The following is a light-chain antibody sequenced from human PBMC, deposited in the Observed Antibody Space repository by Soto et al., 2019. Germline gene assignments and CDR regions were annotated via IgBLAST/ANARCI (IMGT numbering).Light chain of an antibody. J-gene: IGKJ4*01. V-gene: IGKV1-12*01. Sequence: DIQMTQSPSSVSASVGDRVTITCRASQDISNYLAWYQQKPGKAPNLLIYTASSLQSGVPSKFSGSGSGKDFTLTISSLQPEDVATYYCQQTSSVPLTFGGGTKVEIK. CDR2: TAS. CDR3: QQTSSVPLT. CDR1: QDISNY.